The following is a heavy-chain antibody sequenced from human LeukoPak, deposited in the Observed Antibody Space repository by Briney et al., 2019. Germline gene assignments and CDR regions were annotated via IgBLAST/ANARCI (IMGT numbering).Heavy chain of an antibody. CDR1: GFTFSNYA. J-gene: IGHJ4*02. D-gene: IGHD2-8*01. Sequence: GGSLRLSCAASGFTFSNYALNWVRQAPGKGLEWVSGISNSGGTTYYADSVKGRFTISGDNSKNTLYLQMNSLRAEDTAVYYCARGDCTNGVCYTGGFDYWGQGTLVTVSS. CDR3: ARGDCTNGVCYTGGFDY. CDR2: ISNSGGTT. V-gene: IGHV3-23*01.